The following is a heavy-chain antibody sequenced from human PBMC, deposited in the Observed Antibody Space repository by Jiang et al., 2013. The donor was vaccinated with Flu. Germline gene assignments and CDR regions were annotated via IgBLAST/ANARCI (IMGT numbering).Heavy chain of an antibody. CDR2: IYYSGST. Sequence: GPGLVKPSETLSLTCTVSGGSISSYYWSWIRQPPGKGLEWIGYIYYSGSTNYNPSLKSRVTISVDTSKNQFSLKLSSVTAADTAVYYCARVGYCSSTSCYVAGFDYWGQGTLVTVSS. J-gene: IGHJ4*02. V-gene: IGHV4-59*01. CDR3: ARVGYCSSTSCYVAGFDY. CDR1: GGSISSYY. D-gene: IGHD2-2*01.